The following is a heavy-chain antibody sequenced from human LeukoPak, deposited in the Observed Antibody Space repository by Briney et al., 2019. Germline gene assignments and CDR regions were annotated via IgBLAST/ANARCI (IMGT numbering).Heavy chain of an antibody. D-gene: IGHD3-16*01. CDR1: GGSISSGGYS. CDR3: ASYVDSFDY. Sequence: PSETLSLTCAVSGGSISSGGYSWSWLRQPPGKGLEWIGYIYHSGSTYYNPSLKSRVTISVDRSKNQFSLKLSSVTAADTAVYYCASYVDSFDYWGQGTLVTVSS. J-gene: IGHJ4*02. V-gene: IGHV4-30-2*01. CDR2: IYHSGST.